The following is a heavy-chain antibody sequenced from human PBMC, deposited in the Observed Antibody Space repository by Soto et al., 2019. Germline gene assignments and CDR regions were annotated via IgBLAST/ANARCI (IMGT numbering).Heavy chain of an antibody. D-gene: IGHD2-21*01. J-gene: IGHJ3*02. CDR1: GGTFSTYS. CDR3: TMGSWSGEVFDI. V-gene: IGHV1-69*02. Sequence: QVQLVQSGAEVKKPGSSVKVSCKDSGGTFSTYSMFWVRQAPGQGLEWMGRIIPMLGVRNYAQRFQDRVTIPADKSTATVHMELSSLRSEDTALYYCTMGSWSGEVFDIWGQGTMVTVSS. CDR2: IIPMLGVR.